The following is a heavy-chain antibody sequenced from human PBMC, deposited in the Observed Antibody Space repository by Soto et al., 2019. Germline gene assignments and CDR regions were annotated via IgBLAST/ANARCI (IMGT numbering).Heavy chain of an antibody. J-gene: IGHJ4*02. CDR3: ARAGVTPEFFDY. Sequence: EVQLVETGGGLIQPGGSLRLSCAASGFSVRTNYMSWVRQSPGKGLEWVSVFESGGSIYYADSVKGRFIISRDDAKNTVYLQMNYLRAEDTAVYYCARAGVTPEFFDYWGQGTLVTVSS. D-gene: IGHD2-21*02. CDR1: GFSVRTNY. V-gene: IGHV3-53*02. CDR2: FESGGSI.